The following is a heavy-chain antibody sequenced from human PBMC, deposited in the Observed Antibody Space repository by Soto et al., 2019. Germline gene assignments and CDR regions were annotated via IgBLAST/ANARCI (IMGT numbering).Heavy chain of an antibody. CDR1: GGAISTGDYY. CDR2: IYYSGII. Sequence: QVQLQESGPGLVKPSQTLSLTCSVSGGAISTGDYYWSWVRQPPGKGMEWIAYIYYSGIIYYNRSHKSRVNMSMNRSKSECYLNLNSVTAADTAVYYCCQDVGEVDCSSSSDAFDIWGQGTMVTVSS. V-gene: IGHV4-30-4*01. D-gene: IGHD6-6*01. CDR3: CQDVGEVDCSSSSDAFDI. J-gene: IGHJ3*02.